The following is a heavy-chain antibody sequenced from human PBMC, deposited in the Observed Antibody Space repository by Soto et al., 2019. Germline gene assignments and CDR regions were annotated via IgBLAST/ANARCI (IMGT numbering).Heavy chain of an antibody. D-gene: IGHD3-16*01. CDR1: GLTFSSYA. V-gene: IGHV3-23*01. CDR3: AKSFYLGYDAFDT. CDR2: ISGSGGST. Sequence: PGGSLRLSCAASGLTFSSYAMSWVRQAPGKGLEWVSAISGSGGSTYYADSVKGRFTISRDNSKNTLYLQMNSLRAEDTAVYYCAKSFYLGYDAFDTWGQGTMVTVSS. J-gene: IGHJ3*02.